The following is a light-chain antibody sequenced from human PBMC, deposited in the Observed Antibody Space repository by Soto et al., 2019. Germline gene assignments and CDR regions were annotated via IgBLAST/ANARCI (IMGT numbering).Light chain of an antibody. Sequence: QSVLTQPPSVSAAPGQKVTISCSGSSSNIGNNYVSWYQQLPGTAPKLLIYDNNKRPSGIPDRFSGSKSGTSATLGITGLQTGDEADYYCGTWDSSLSVAFGRGTKLTVL. CDR2: DNN. J-gene: IGLJ2*01. CDR3: GTWDSSLSVA. CDR1: SSNIGNNY. V-gene: IGLV1-51*01.